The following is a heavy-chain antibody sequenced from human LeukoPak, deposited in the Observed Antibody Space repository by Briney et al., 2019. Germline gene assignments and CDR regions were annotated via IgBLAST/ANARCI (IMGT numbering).Heavy chain of an antibody. D-gene: IGHD3-10*01. J-gene: IGHJ5*02. CDR2: INHSGST. V-gene: IGHV4-34*01. Sequence: ETLSLTCAVYGGSLSNYYWSWIRQPPGQGLEWIGEINHSGSTKFNPSLKSRVTILVDMSRSQFSLELRSVTAADTAVYYCARGPASGSDFAWFDPWGQGTLVTVSS. CDR1: GGSLSNYY. CDR3: ARGPASGSDFAWFDP.